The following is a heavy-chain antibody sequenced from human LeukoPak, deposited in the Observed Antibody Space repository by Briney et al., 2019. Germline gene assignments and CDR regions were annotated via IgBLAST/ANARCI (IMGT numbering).Heavy chain of an antibody. V-gene: IGHV4-34*01. CDR2: INHSGST. J-gene: IGHJ6*03. CDR1: GGSFSGYY. CDR3: ARVKDPGGYYYYYYMDV. Sequence: SETLSLTCAVYGGSFSGYYWSWIRQPPGKGLEWLGEINHSGSTNYNPSLKSRVTISVDTSKNPFSLKLSSVTAADTAVYYCARVKDPGGYYYYYYMDVWGKGTTVTVSS. D-gene: IGHD3-16*01.